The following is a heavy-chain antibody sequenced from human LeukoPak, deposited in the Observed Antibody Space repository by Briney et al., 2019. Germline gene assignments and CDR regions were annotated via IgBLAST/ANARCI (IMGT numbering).Heavy chain of an antibody. CDR3: AKDLKMANTPYYFDY. CDR2: ISGSGGST. CDR1: GFTFSSYA. J-gene: IGHJ4*02. V-gene: IGHV3-23*01. D-gene: IGHD5-24*01. Sequence: PGGSLRLSCAASGFTFSSYAMGWVRQAPGKGLEWVSAISGSGGSTYYADSVKGRFTISRDNSKNTLYLQMNSLRAEDTAVYYCAKDLKMANTPYYFDYWGQGTLVTVSS.